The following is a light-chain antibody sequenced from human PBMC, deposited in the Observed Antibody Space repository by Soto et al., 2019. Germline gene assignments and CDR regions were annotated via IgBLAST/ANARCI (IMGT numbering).Light chain of an antibody. CDR1: SSDVGGYNY. CDR3: RSYTSNSTLYV. CDR2: EVS. V-gene: IGLV2-14*01. Sequence: QSALTQPASVSGSPGQSITISCTGTSSDVGGYNYVSWYQQHPGTAPKLMIYEVSNRPSGVSNRFSGSKSGNTASLTISGLQAEDEADYYCRSYTSNSTLYVFGTGTKLTVL. J-gene: IGLJ1*01.